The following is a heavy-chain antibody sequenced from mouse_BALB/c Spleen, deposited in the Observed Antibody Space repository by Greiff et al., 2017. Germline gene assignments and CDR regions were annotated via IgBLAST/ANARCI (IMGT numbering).Heavy chain of an antibody. V-gene: IGHV3-2*02. D-gene: IGHD1-1*01. CDR1: GYSITSDYA. CDR2: ISYSGST. CDR3: ARSGSSYVFDY. J-gene: IGHJ2*01. Sequence: EVQLVESGPGLVKPSQSLSLTCTVTGYSITSDYAWNWIRQFPGNQLEWMGYISYSGSTSYNPSLKSRISITRDTSKNQFFLQLNSVTTEDTATYYCARSGSSYVFDYWGQGTTLTVSS.